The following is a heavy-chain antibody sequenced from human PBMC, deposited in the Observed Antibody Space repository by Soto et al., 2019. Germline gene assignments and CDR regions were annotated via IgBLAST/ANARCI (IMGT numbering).Heavy chain of an antibody. Sequence: EVHLVESGGGLVQPGGSLRLSCAASGFTFSSYWMHWVRQAPGKGLVWVSHINSDGSSTTYADSVKGRFTISRDNAKNTLYLQMNSLRAEDMAVYYCVRDDIGVGIDYWGLGTLVTVSS. V-gene: IGHV3-74*01. D-gene: IGHD1-26*01. J-gene: IGHJ4*02. CDR1: GFTFSSYW. CDR3: VRDDIGVGIDY. CDR2: INSDGSST.